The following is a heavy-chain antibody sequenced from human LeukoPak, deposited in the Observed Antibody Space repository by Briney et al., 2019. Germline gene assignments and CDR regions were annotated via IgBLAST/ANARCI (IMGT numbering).Heavy chain of an antibody. Sequence: GGSLRLSCAASGFNFDDYGMGWVRQAPGKGLEWVSGVNWKGGSTTYADSVKGRFTISRDNAKNSLYMQMNSLRAEDTAVYYCARNWDIVVVVAAAWGQGTLVTVSS. CDR2: VNWKGGST. CDR1: GFNFDDYG. J-gene: IGHJ5*02. V-gene: IGHV3-20*04. D-gene: IGHD2-15*01. CDR3: ARNWDIVVVVAAA.